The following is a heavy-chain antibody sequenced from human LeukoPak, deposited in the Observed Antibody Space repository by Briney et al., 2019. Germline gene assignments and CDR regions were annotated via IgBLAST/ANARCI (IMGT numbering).Heavy chain of an antibody. D-gene: IGHD2-21*02. V-gene: IGHV1-69*01. Sequence: SVKVSCKASGGTFSSYAISWVRQAPGQGLEWMGGIIPIFGTADYAQKFQGRVTITADESTSTAYMELSSLRSEDTAVYYCAREAGVPATAIDYFDYWGQGTLVTVSS. CDR3: AREAGVPATAIDYFDY. CDR1: GGTFSSYA. J-gene: IGHJ4*02. CDR2: IIPIFGTA.